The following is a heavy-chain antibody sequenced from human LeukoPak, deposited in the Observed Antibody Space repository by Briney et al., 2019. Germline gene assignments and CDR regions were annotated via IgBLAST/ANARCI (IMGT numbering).Heavy chain of an antibody. Sequence: GASVKVSCKASGGTFSSYAISWVRQAPGQGLEWMGGTIPIFGTANYAQKFQGRVTITADESTSTAYMELSSLRSEDTAVYYCARGIAAAGGPLDYWGQGTLVTVSS. CDR2: TIPIFGTA. CDR3: ARGIAAAGGPLDY. D-gene: IGHD6-13*01. V-gene: IGHV1-69*13. CDR1: GGTFSSYA. J-gene: IGHJ4*02.